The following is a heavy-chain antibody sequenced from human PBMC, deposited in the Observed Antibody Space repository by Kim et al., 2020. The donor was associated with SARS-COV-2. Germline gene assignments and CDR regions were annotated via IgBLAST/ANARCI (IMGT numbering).Heavy chain of an antibody. CDR1: GGSISSGGYY. Sequence: SETLSLTCTVSGGSISSGGYYWSWIRQPPGKGLEWIGYIYYSGSTYYNPSLKSRVTISVDTSKNQFSLKLSSVTAADTAVYYCARFRQAVVPAGIYFDYWGQGTLVTVSS. CDR2: IYYSGST. D-gene: IGHD2-2*01. CDR3: ARFRQAVVPAGIYFDY. J-gene: IGHJ4*02. V-gene: IGHV4-30-4*08.